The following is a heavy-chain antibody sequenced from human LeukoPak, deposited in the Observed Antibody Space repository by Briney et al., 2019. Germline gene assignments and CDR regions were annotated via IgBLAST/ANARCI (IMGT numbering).Heavy chain of an antibody. J-gene: IGHJ6*03. Sequence: SETLSLTCTVSGGSINSYYWSWIRQPAGKGLEWIGRIYTSGSTKYNPSLKSRVTMSVDTSKNQFSLNLTSVTAADTAVYYCARDEVHGFGLAGYYYMDVWGKGTTVTVAS. CDR1: GGSINSYY. D-gene: IGHD3/OR15-3a*01. CDR2: IYTSGST. CDR3: ARDEVHGFGLAGYYYMDV. V-gene: IGHV4-4*07.